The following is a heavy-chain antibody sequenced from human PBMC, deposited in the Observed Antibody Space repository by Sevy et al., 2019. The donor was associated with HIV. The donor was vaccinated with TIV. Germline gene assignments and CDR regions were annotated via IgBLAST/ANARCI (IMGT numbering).Heavy chain of an antibody. Sequence: GGSLRLSCAASGFTFSSYAMSWVRQAPGKGLEWVSVISGSGGSTYYADSVKGRFTISRDNSKNTLYLQMNSLRAEDTVVYYCAKDLGGDRYFDYWGQGTLVTVSS. J-gene: IGHJ4*02. V-gene: IGHV3-23*01. CDR1: GFTFSSYA. CDR3: AKDLGGDRYFDY. CDR2: ISGSGGST. D-gene: IGHD2-21*02.